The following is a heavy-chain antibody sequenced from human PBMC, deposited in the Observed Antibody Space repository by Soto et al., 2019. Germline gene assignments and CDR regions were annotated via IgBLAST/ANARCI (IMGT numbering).Heavy chain of an antibody. CDR1: GGTFSSYA. V-gene: IGHV3-23*01. CDR2: ISRSGGST. D-gene: IGHD2-2*01. J-gene: IGHJ5*02. Sequence: SCKASGGTFSSYAISWVRQAPGQGLEWISAISRSGGSTYYADSVKGRFTISRDNSKNTLYLQMNSLRAEDTAVYYCAKDVRPYCSSTSCQEGLDPWGQGTLVTVSS. CDR3: AKDVRPYCSSTSCQEGLDP.